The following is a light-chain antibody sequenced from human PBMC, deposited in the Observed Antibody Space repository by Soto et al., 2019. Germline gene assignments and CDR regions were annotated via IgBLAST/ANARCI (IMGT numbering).Light chain of an antibody. CDR3: QQYNSYYT. J-gene: IGKJ5*01. CDR2: DAS. Sequence: DVHITPSPSTLSASVVYRVSMKLRASQSISSWLAWYEQKPGKAPKLLIYDASSLESGVPSRFSGSGSGTEFTLTISSLQTDDFATYYCQQYNSYYTFGKGTRLEIK. V-gene: IGKV1-5*01. CDR1: QSISSW.